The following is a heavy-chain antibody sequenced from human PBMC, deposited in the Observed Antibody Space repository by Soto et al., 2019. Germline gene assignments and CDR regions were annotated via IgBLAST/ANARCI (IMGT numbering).Heavy chain of an antibody. CDR2: INSDGSVS. CDR1: GFTFSNYW. CDR3: ARGDCVGGTCYSLAGSFYYDMDV. D-gene: IGHD2-15*01. J-gene: IGHJ6*03. V-gene: IGHV3-74*01. Sequence: EVQLVESGGGLVQPGGSLRLSCVASGFTFSNYWMYWVRQAPVEGLVWVSRINSDGSVSSYEDSVKGRLTISRDNVKNTLYLQMDSLRAEATVVYSCARGDCVGGTCYSLAGSFYYDMDVWGKGTRVTVFS.